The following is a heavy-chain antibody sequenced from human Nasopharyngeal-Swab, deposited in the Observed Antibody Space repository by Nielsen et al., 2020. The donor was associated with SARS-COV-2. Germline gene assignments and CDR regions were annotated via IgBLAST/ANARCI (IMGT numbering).Heavy chain of an antibody. CDR3: ARDYCSSTSCYDY. Sequence: GGSLRLSCAASGFTFSSYSMNWVRQAPGKGLEWVSYISSSSSTVYYADSVKGRFTISRDNAKNSLYLQMNSLRAEDTAVYYCARDYCSSTSCYDYWGQGTLVTVSS. V-gene: IGHV3-48*04. CDR1: GFTFSSYS. D-gene: IGHD2-2*01. CDR2: ISSSSSTV. J-gene: IGHJ4*02.